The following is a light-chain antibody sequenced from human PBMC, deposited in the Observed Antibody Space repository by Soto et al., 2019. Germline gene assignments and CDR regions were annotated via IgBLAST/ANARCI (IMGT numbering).Light chain of an antibody. CDR3: QHYNSYPWP. CDR1: QNISRW. Sequence: IRLPRLQSSLAASVGDRVTITCRASQNISRWLAWYQQKPGKAPKFLIYDASSLERGVPSRFSGSGSGTEFTLTISSLQPDDFATYYCQHYNSYPWPFGQGTKVAIK. J-gene: IGKJ1*01. CDR2: DAS. V-gene: IGKV1-5*01.